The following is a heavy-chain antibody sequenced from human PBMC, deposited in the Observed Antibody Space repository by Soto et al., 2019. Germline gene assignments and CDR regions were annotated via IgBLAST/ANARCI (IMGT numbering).Heavy chain of an antibody. D-gene: IGHD6-6*01. Sequence: QMHLVQSGAEARKPGASVKGSCKTSGYTFTGYYRNWVRQAPGRGLEWVGWINPKTGDTNNAQKFQGRVTMTTDTSISTGYMELSGLKSDDTAVYYCVTGDHLVRWGQGTRVTVSS. J-gene: IGHJ4*02. CDR1: GYTFTGYY. CDR3: VTGDHLVR. V-gene: IGHV1-2*02. CDR2: INPKTGDT.